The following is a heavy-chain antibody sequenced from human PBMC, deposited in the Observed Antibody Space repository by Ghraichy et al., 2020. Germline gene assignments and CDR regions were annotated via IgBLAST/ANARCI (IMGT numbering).Heavy chain of an antibody. V-gene: IGHV3-64*01. J-gene: IGHJ5*02. CDR1: GFTFSSYA. CDR3: ARKKSSTALDP. CDR2: ISSNGGST. Sequence: GGSLRLSCAASGFTFSSYAMHWVRQAPGKGLEYVSAISSNGGSTYYANSVKGRFTISRDNSKNTLYLQMGSLRAEDMAVYYCARKKSSTALDPWGQGTLVTVSS. D-gene: IGHD2/OR15-2a*01.